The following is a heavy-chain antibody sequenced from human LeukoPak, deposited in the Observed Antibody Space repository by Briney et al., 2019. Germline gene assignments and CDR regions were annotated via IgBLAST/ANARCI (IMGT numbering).Heavy chain of an antibody. V-gene: IGHV4-39*01. CDR1: GGSLSSSSYY. CDR3: ARHPAYSSGWYVDY. D-gene: IGHD6-19*01. J-gene: IGHJ4*02. CDR2: VYYSGRT. Sequence: SETLSLSCTVSGGSLSSSSYYWGWVRHQPGKGLGWIVCVYYSGRTYSNPSLKSGVPISVETPKNQFSLTLSSVTAADAPVYYCARHPAYSSGWYVDYWGQGTLVTVSS.